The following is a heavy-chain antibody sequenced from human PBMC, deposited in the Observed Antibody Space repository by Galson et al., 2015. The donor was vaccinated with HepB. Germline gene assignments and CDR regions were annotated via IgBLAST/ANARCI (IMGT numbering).Heavy chain of an antibody. J-gene: IGHJ4*02. CDR1: GFSFTRYA. CDR3: ARGGYSRRFDY. D-gene: IGHD2-15*01. CDR2: ITSSGGNS. Sequence: SLRLSCAASGFSFTRYAMTWVRQAPGKGLEWVSSITSSGGNSYYTDSVKGRFTVSRDNSKNTLLLQLNSLRDEDTAVYYCARGGYSRRFDYWGQGILVTVSS. V-gene: IGHV3-23*01.